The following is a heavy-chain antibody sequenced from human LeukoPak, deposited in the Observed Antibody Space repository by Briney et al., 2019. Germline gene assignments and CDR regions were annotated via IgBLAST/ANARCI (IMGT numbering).Heavy chain of an antibody. CDR2: IHQSGNT. V-gene: IGHV4-38-2*02. CDR3: ARGAKLDYGDYGKDYYYYMDV. J-gene: IGHJ6*03. Sequence: SETLSLTCSVSGYSISNSYFWGWIRQPPGKGLEWIGSIHQSGNTYYNPSLKSRVTISVDTSKNQFSLKLTSVTAADTAVYYCARGAKLDYGDYGKDYYYYMDVWGKGTTVTVSS. D-gene: IGHD4-17*01. CDR1: GYSISNSYF.